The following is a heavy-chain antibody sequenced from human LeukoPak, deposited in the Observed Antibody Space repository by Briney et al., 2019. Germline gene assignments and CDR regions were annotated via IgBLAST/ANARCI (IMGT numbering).Heavy chain of an antibody. J-gene: IGHJ4*02. CDR1: GYTFTGYY. V-gene: IGHV1-2*02. CDR3: ASQIWSGYYFDY. CDR2: INPNGGGT. Sequence: GASVKVSCKASGYTFTGYYMHWVRQAPGHGLEWMGWINPNGGGTNYAQKFQGRVTMTRDTSISTAYMELSRLRSDDTAVYYCASQIWSGYYFDYWGQGTLVTVSS. D-gene: IGHD3-3*01.